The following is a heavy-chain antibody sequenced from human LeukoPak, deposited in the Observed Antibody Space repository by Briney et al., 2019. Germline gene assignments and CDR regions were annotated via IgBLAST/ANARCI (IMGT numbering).Heavy chain of an antibody. V-gene: IGHV3-7*03. J-gene: IGHJ6*03. Sequence: GGSLRLSCEASGFTFSRYWMNWVRQAPGKGLEWVANINLEGTEKYYLNSVEGRFIISRDNAKNSPYLQMNNLRAEHTAVYYCAKVSCSSWDQCLTSWGYYYMDVWGKGTTVTISS. CDR1: GFTFSRYW. D-gene: IGHD6-13*01. CDR2: INLEGTEK. CDR3: AKVSCSSWDQCLTSWGYYYMDV.